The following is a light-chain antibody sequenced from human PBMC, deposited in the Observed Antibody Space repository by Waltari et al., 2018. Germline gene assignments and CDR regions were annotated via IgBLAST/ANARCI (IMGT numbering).Light chain of an antibody. J-gene: IGKJ1*01. CDR1: QSVSRT. CDR2: GAS. V-gene: IGKV3-20*01. CDR3: QHYVRLPAT. Sequence: EIVLMQSPGTLSLSPGERATLSCRASQSVSRTLAWYQQKPCQAPRLPIFGASTRATGIPDRFSGSGSGTDFSLTISRLEPEDFAVYYCQHYVRLPATFGQGTKVEIK.